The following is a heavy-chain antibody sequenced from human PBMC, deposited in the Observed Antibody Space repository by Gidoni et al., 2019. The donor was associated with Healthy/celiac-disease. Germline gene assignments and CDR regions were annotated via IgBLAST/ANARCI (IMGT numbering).Heavy chain of an antibody. D-gene: IGHD6-6*01. CDR3: ARILGRIVPSYYYGMDV. Sequence: QVTLKESGPVLVKPTETLTLTCTVSGFSLSNARRGVSWIRQPPGKALEWLAHIFSNDEKSSSTSLKSRLTISKDPSTSQVVLTMTNMDPVDTATYYCARILGRIVPSYYYGMDVWGQGTTVTVSS. CDR2: IFSNDEK. CDR1: GFSLSNARRG. V-gene: IGHV2-26*01. J-gene: IGHJ6*02.